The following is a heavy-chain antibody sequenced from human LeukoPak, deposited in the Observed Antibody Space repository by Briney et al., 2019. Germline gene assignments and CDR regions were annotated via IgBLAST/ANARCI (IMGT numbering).Heavy chain of an antibody. Sequence: GGSLRLSCAASGFTFSSYAMSWVRQAPGKGLEWVSAISGGGGSTYYADSVKGRFTISRDNSKNTLYLQMNSLRAEDTAVYYCAWASQMATITLVYYGMDVWGQGTTVTVSS. J-gene: IGHJ6*02. CDR3: AWASQMATITLVYYGMDV. CDR2: ISGGGGST. D-gene: IGHD5-24*01. V-gene: IGHV3-23*01. CDR1: GFTFSSYA.